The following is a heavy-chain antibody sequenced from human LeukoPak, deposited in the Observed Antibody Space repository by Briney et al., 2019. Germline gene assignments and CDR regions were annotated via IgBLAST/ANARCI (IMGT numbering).Heavy chain of an antibody. V-gene: IGHV1-2*02. Sequence: ASVKVSCKASGYTFTGYYMHWVRQAPGQGLEWMGWINPNSGGTNYAQKFQGRVTMTRDTSISTAYMELSRLRSDDTAVYYCARDVSSSWYGSRDYWGQGTLVTVSS. CDR3: ARDVSSSWYGSRDY. J-gene: IGHJ4*02. CDR1: GYTFTGYY. D-gene: IGHD6-13*01. CDR2: INPNSGGT.